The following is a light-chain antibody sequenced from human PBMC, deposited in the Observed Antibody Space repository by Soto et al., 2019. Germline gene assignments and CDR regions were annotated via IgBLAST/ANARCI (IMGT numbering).Light chain of an antibody. CDR1: QNISRS. V-gene: IGKV3-15*01. J-gene: IGKJ1*01. CDR2: GTS. CDR3: HQYNGWPRT. Sequence: EIVLTQSAGTLSLSPGERATLSCRASQNISRSLAWYQQNPGQGPSLLTYGTSTRAGGVPARFSGGGPGTEFPLTITSLQSEDFAVYYCHQYNGWPRTFGQGTKVDI.